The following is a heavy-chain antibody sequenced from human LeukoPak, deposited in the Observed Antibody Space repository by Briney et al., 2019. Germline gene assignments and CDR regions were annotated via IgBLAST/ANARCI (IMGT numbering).Heavy chain of an antibody. CDR3: ARDRRGMVRGQRAPPLPYYYGMDV. CDR1: GFTFSNYS. D-gene: IGHD3-10*01. V-gene: IGHV3-48*04. CDR2: IGSSSSTI. Sequence: GGSLRLSCATSGFTFSNYSMNWVRQAPGKGLEWVSYIGSSSSTIYFADSVRGRFTISRDNAKNSLSLQMNSLRAEDTAVYYCARDRRGMVRGQRAPPLPYYYGMDVWGQGTTVTVSS. J-gene: IGHJ6*02.